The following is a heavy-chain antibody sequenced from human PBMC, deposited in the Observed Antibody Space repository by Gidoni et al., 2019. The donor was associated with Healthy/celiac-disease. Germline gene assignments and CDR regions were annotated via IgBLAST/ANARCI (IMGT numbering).Heavy chain of an antibody. CDR1: GGLFRNSA. CDR2: IIPIFGTE. Sequence: QLLLVQSGAEVNKPGSSRMFSCKASGGLFRNSAISWVRQAPGQGLEWMGGIIPIFGTENYAQKFQGRVTITADESTSTAYMELSSLRSEDTAVYYCARDRLVTMVRGVELDYWGQGTLVTVSS. D-gene: IGHD3-10*01. J-gene: IGHJ4*02. CDR3: ARDRLVTMVRGVELDY. V-gene: IGHV1-69*01.